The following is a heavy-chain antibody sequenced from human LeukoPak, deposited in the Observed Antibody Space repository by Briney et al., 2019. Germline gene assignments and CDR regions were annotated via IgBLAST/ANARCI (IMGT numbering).Heavy chain of an antibody. V-gene: IGHV3-30*04. D-gene: IGHD5-12*01. CDR3: VRESSGGRLSGLRDFDY. CDR1: GLTFSDYN. CDR2: ISSDGSDK. J-gene: IGHJ4*02. Sequence: GMSLRLSCAASGLTFSDYNIHWVRQAPGKGLEWVALISSDGSDKYHADSVKGRFTISRGNSKGTLYLQMNSLRTEDTAVYYCVRESSGGRLSGLRDFDYWGQGTLVTVSS.